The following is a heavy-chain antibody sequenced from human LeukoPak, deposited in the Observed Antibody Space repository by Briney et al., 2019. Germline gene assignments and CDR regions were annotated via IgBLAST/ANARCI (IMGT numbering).Heavy chain of an antibody. CDR1: GLTFDNYA. CDR3: VRYSGDADY. Sequence: RAGGSLRLSCTASGLTFDNYAMSWFRQAPGKGLEWVGFIRSKIYGGTTEYAAFVKGRFTISRDDSKSMAYLQMTSLKSEDTAVYYCVRYSGDADYWGQGTLVTVSS. V-gene: IGHV3-49*03. CDR2: IRSKIYGGTT. D-gene: IGHD5-12*01. J-gene: IGHJ4*02.